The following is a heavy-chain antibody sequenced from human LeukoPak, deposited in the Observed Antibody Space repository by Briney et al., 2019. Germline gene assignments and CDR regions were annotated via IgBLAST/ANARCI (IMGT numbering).Heavy chain of an antibody. V-gene: IGHV3-53*01. D-gene: IGHD6-19*01. J-gene: IGHJ4*02. CDR2: LYSGGAT. CDR3: TKLKGWYGEGFFDY. CDR1: VFTVSSNY. Sequence: GGSLRLSCAASVFTVSSNYMSWVRQPAGKGLEWVSVLYSGGATFYADSVKGRFTISRDTSKNTLYLQMNDLRADDTAVYYCTKLKGWYGEGFFDYWGQGTLVTVSS.